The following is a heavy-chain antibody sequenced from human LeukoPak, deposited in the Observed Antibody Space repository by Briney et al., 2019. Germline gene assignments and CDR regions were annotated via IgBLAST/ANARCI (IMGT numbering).Heavy chain of an antibody. V-gene: IGHV3-66*02. Sequence: GGSLRLSCAASGFTVSSNYMSWVRQAPGKGLEWVSVIYSGGSTYYADSVKGRFTISRDNSKNTLYLQMNSLRAEDTAVYYCARVDTAMVTREYYFDYWGQGTLVTVYS. D-gene: IGHD5-18*01. CDR3: ARVDTAMVTREYYFDY. CDR2: IYSGGST. J-gene: IGHJ4*02. CDR1: GFTVSSNY.